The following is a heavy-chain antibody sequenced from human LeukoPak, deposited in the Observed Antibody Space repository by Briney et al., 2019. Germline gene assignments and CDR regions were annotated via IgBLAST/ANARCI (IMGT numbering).Heavy chain of an antibody. D-gene: IGHD6-19*01. CDR3: AREIAVADGFDY. V-gene: IGHV1-2*02. Sequence: GASVKVSCKASGYTFTGYYMHWVRQARGQGLEWMGWINPNGGGTNYAQKFQGRVTMTRDTSISTAYMELSRLRSDDTAVYYCAREIAVADGFDYWGQGTLVTVSS. CDR1: GYTFTGYY. CDR2: INPNGGGT. J-gene: IGHJ4*02.